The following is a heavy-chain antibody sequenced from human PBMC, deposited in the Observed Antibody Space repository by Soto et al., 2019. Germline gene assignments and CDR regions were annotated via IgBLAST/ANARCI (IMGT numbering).Heavy chain of an antibody. D-gene: IGHD6-6*01. CDR2: IYYTGTT. CDR1: GGSISSYY. Sequence: PSETLSLTSTVSGGSISSYYWGWIRQPPGKGLEWIGSIYYTGTTYYNPSLKSRVTITVDSSKKQFSLKLTSVTAADTAVYYCGRGLDGRWLVIDSWGQGTLVTVSS. V-gene: IGHV4-39*01. J-gene: IGHJ4*02. CDR3: GRGLDGRWLVIDS.